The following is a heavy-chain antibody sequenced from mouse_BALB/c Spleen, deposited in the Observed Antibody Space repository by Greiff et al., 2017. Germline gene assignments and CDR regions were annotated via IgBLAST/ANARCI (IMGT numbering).Heavy chain of an antibody. CDR2: INPSSGYT. V-gene: IGHV1-4*02. J-gene: IGHJ3*01. D-gene: IGHD2-1*01. Sequence: VKLQESAAELARPGASVKMSCKASGYTFTSYTMHWVKQRPGQGLEWIGYINPSSGYTEYNQKFKDKTTLTADKSSSTAYMQLSSLTSEDSAVYYCAREVIYYGFAYWGQGTLVTVSA. CDR3: AREVIYYGFAY. CDR1: GYTFTSYT.